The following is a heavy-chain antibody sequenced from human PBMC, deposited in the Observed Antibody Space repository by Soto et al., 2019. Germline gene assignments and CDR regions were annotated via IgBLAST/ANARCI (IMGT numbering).Heavy chain of an antibody. Sequence: QVQLVQSGAEVKKSGASVKVSCKASGYTFTGYYIHWVQQAPGQGLEWMGEISPNSGGTKYAQKFQGRVTKTRDTSISTVYMELSNLSPDDTAVYYCGRGRSGELVVFYWGQGTLVTVYS. D-gene: IGHD2-15*01. J-gene: IGHJ4*02. CDR1: GYTFTGYY. CDR3: GRGRSGELVVFY. CDR2: ISPNSGGT. V-gene: IGHV1-2*02.